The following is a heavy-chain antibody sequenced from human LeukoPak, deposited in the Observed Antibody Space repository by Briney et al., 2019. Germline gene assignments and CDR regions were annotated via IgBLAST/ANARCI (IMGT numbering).Heavy chain of an antibody. CDR3: ARHSGGTFGY. Sequence: SETLSLTCTVSGGSISSNYWSWIRQPPGKGLEWIGYIYYRGSTNYNPSLKSRVTISVDTSKNQFSLKLSSVSAADTAVYYCARHSGGTFGYWGQGTRVTVSS. V-gene: IGHV4-59*08. D-gene: IGHD3-16*01. CDR1: GGSISSNY. J-gene: IGHJ4*02. CDR2: IYYRGST.